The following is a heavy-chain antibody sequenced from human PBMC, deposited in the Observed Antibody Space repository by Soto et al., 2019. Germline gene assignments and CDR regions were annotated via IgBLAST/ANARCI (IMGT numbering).Heavy chain of an antibody. D-gene: IGHD5-18*01. CDR1: GGSISSSSYY. J-gene: IGHJ4*02. V-gene: IGHV4-39*01. CDR3: ARHWRYSYGYPYYFDY. CDR2: IYYSGST. Sequence: QLQLQESGPGLVKPSETLSLTCTVSGGSISSSSYYWGWIRQPPGKGLEWIGSIYYSGSTYYNPSLKSRVTISVDTSKNQFSLKLSSVTAADTAVYYCARHWRYSYGYPYYFDYWGQGTLVTVSS.